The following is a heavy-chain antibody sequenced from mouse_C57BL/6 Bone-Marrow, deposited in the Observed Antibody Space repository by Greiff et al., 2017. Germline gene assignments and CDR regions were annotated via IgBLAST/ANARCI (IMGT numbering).Heavy chain of an antibody. CDR3: ARGDYGSSYGYYAMDD. D-gene: IGHD1-1*01. Sequence: VQLQQSGPELVKPGASVKISCKASGYSFTDYNMNWVKQSNGKSLEWIGVINPNYGTTSYNQKFKGKATLTVDQSSSTAYMQLNSRTSEDSAVYYCARGDYGSSYGYYAMDDWGQGTSVTVSS. J-gene: IGHJ4*01. V-gene: IGHV1-39*01. CDR1: GYSFTDYN. CDR2: INPNYGTT.